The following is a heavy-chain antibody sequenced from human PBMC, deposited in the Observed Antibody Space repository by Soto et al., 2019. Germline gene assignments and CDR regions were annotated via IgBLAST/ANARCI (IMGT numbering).Heavy chain of an antibody. CDR3: AKADGEQWLIPHLDN. CDR1: GFNFKKFA. D-gene: IGHD6-19*01. J-gene: IGHJ4*02. Sequence: EVQLLESGGGVVQPGGSLRLSCVASGFNFKKFAMAWVRQAPGEGLEWVSGISCCGGSTSYADSVKGRFSTARDDSKKTLSLQMNGLRVEDTAQYFCAKADGEQWLIPHLDNWGQGTLVTVS. CDR2: ISCCGGST. V-gene: IGHV3-23*01.